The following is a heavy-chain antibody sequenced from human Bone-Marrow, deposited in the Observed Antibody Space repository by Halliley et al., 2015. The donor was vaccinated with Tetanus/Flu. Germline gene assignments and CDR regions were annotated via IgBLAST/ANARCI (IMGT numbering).Heavy chain of an antibody. D-gene: IGHD3-3*01. CDR3: AKGRWVCFGPRGSPRHFDY. V-gene: IGHV5-51*01. J-gene: IGHJ4*02. CDR1: GYSFASFW. CDR2: IYPGDSDT. Sequence: QLVQSGAEVKKPGDSLKISCKASGYSFASFWIGWVRQMPGEGLEWMGNIYPGDSDTTYSPSFQGQVTISADKSINTAYLQWSSLRAWAPPFYSGAKGRWVCFGPRGSPRHFDYWGQGTLVTVSS.